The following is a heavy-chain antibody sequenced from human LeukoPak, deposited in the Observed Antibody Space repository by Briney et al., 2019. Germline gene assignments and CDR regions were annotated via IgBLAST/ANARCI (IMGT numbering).Heavy chain of an antibody. J-gene: IGHJ5*02. V-gene: IGHV4-4*07. Sequence: SETLSLTCTASGGSISGYYCSWVRQPAGKGLEWIGSIYYSGSTYYNPSLKSRVTISVDTSKNQFSLKLSSVTAADTAVYYCARDRSSQGWFDPWGQGTLVTVSS. CDR2: IYYSGST. CDR1: GGSISGYY. CDR3: ARDRSSQGWFDP.